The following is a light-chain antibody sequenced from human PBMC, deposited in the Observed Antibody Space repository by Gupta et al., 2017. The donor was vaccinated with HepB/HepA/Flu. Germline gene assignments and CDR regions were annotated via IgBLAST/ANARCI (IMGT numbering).Light chain of an antibody. J-gene: IGKJ2*01. CDR1: QSISSY. CDR2: AAS. Sequence: DIQMTQSPSSLSASVGDRVTITCRASQSISSYLNWYQQKPGKAPKLLIYAASSLQSGVPSRFSGRGSGTDFTLTISHLQPEDFATYYCQQSYSTPYTFGQGTKLEIK. V-gene: IGKV1-39*01. CDR3: QQSYSTPYT.